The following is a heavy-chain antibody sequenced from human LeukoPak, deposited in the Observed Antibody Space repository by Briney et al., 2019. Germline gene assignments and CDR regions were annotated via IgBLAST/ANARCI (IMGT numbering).Heavy chain of an antibody. CDR3: ATRPKITMVRGVMVPGSNWFDP. J-gene: IGHJ5*02. CDR1: GGTFSSYA. D-gene: IGHD3-10*01. CDR2: IIPIFGTA. V-gene: IGHV1-69*06. Sequence: GASVKVSCKASGGTFSSYAISWVRQAPGQGLEWVGGIIPIFGTANYAQKFQGRVTITADKSTSTAYTELSSLRSEDTAVYYCATRPKITMVRGVMVPGSNWFDPWGQETLVTVSS.